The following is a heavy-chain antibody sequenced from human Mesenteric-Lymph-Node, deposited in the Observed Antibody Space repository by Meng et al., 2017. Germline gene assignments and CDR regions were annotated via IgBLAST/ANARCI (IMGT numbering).Heavy chain of an antibody. Sequence: SETLSLTCAVYGGSFSGYYWVWIRQPPGKGLEWIGYIYYSGSTNYNPSLKSRVTISVDTSKNQFSLKLTSVTAADTAVYYCARRSGSYFLSGFANWGQGTLVTVSS. CDR3: ARRSGSYFLSGFAN. D-gene: IGHD1-26*01. J-gene: IGHJ4*02. V-gene: IGHV4-59*01. CDR1: GGSFSGYY. CDR2: IYYSGST.